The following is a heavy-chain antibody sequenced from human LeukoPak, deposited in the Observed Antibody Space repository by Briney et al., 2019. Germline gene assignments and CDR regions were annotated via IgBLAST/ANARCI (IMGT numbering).Heavy chain of an antibody. J-gene: IGHJ4*02. D-gene: IGHD3-3*01. CDR1: GASISSGTYY. V-gene: IGHV4-30-2*01. Sequence: SETLSLTCSVSGASISSGTYYWSWIRQPPGKGLEWIGYIFHTGSTYYNPSLKSRVTISIDRSKIQFSLKLNSVTAADTAVYYCARVDFGVPTASYFLDYWGQGTLVTVSS. CDR2: IFHTGST. CDR3: ARVDFGVPTASYFLDY.